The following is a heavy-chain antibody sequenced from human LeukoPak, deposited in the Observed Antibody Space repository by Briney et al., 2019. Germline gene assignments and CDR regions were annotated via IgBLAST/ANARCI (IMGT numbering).Heavy chain of an antibody. CDR1: GFTFSSYV. CDR3: AKDMSGSYLGDF. J-gene: IGHJ4*02. V-gene: IGHV3-23*01. Sequence: AGGSLRLSCTASGFTFSSYVMSWVRQAPGKGLEWVSGISGSGGSTYYADSVKGRFTISRDNSKNTLYVQMNSLRAEDTAVYFCAKDMSGSYLGDFWGQGTLVTVSS. D-gene: IGHD1-26*01. CDR2: ISGSGGST.